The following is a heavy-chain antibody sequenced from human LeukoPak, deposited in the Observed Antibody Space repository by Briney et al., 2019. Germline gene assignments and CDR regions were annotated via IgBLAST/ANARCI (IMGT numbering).Heavy chain of an antibody. D-gene: IGHD3-10*01. CDR2: INPNSGGT. Sequence: GASVKVSCKASGYTFTGYYMNWVRQAPGQGLEWMGWINPNSGGTNYAQKFQGRVTMTRDTSISTAYMELSRLRSDDTAVYYCARLGSGSYYNDPDFDYWGQGTLVTVSS. V-gene: IGHV1-2*02. CDR1: GYTFTGYY. CDR3: ARLGSGSYYNDPDFDY. J-gene: IGHJ4*02.